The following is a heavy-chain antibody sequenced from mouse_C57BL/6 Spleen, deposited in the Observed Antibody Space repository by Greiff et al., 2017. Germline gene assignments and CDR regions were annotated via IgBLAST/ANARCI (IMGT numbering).Heavy chain of an antibody. D-gene: IGHD2-1*01. CDR3: TGYYCNYFDY. Sequence: VQLQQSGAELVRPGASVKLSCTASGFNIKDDYMHWVKQRPEQGLEWIGWIDPENGDTEYASKFQGKATITADTSSNTAYLQLSSLTSEDTAVYYCTGYYCNYFDYWGQGATLTVAS. J-gene: IGHJ2*01. CDR2: IDPENGDT. V-gene: IGHV14-4*01. CDR1: GFNIKDDY.